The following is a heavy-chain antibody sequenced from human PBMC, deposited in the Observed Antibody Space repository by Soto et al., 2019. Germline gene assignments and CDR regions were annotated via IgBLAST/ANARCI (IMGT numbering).Heavy chain of an antibody. CDR3: AREDILTGANFEF. CDR1: GFSFTPYS. Sequence: EVQLVESGGGLVQPGGSLRLSCAASGFSFTPYSMTWVRQAPGKGLEWVSYISTSSSTIYYADSVKGRFTISRDNANNSLHLQMNSLRADDAAVYYCAREDILTGANFEFWGQGTLVTVSS. J-gene: IGHJ4*02. V-gene: IGHV3-48*01. CDR2: ISTSSSTI. D-gene: IGHD3-9*01.